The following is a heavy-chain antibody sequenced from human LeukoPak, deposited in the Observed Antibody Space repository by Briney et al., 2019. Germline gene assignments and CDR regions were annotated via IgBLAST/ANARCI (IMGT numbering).Heavy chain of an antibody. D-gene: IGHD5-12*01. CDR3: ARNGNSGYDSLDY. CDR2: TSSSSSYI. CDR1: GFTFSSYS. V-gene: IGHV3-21*01. Sequence: GGSLRLSCAASGFTFSSYSMNWVRQAPGKGLEWVSSTSSSSSYIYYADSVKGRFTISRDNAKNSLYLQMNSLRAEDTAVYYCARNGNSGYDSLDYWGQGTLVTVSS. J-gene: IGHJ4*02.